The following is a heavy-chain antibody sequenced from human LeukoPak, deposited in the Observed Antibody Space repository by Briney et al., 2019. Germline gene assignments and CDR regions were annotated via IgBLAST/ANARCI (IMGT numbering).Heavy chain of an antibody. V-gene: IGHV3-30*04. D-gene: IGHD6-13*01. Sequence: PGGSLRLSCAASGFTFSSYAMHWVRQAPGKGLEWVAVISYDGSSKYYADSVKGRFIISRDNSKNTLYLQMNSLRAEDTAVYFCAKDQDVPAAGTWGSIDSWGQGTLVTVSS. CDR3: AKDQDVPAAGTWGSIDS. CDR1: GFTFSSYA. CDR2: ISYDGSSK. J-gene: IGHJ4*02.